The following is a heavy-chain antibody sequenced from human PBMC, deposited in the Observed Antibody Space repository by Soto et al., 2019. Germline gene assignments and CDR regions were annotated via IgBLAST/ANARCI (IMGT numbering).Heavy chain of an antibody. CDR1: GASTVSHYH. CDR3: ALALGPTTGLDY. Sequence: QVQLQESGPGLVKPSQTLSLTCSVSGASTVSHYHWTWIRQPPGKGLEWMGYIFNSGTTFYNPSLTRRLSISIDTSGNHFSLELRSVTAADTAVYYCALALGPTTGLDYWGQGTLVTVSS. D-gene: IGHD1-26*01. CDR2: IFNSGTT. V-gene: IGHV4-31*02. J-gene: IGHJ4*02.